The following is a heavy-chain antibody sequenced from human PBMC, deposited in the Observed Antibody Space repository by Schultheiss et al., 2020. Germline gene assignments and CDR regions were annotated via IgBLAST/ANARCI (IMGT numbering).Heavy chain of an antibody. CDR2: IYYSGST. Sequence: GSLRLSCTVSGGSISSSSYYWGWIRQPPGKGLEWIGSIYYSGSTYYNPSLKSRVTISVDTSKNQFSLKLSSVTAADTAVYYCAGLQNYDFWSGYPFYGMDVWGQGTTVTVSS. CDR3: AGLQNYDFWSGYPFYGMDV. CDR1: GGSISSSSYY. J-gene: IGHJ6*02. D-gene: IGHD3-3*01. V-gene: IGHV4-39*01.